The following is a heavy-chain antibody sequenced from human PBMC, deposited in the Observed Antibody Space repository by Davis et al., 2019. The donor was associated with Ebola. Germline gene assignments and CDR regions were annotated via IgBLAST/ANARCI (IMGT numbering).Heavy chain of an antibody. D-gene: IGHD3-10*01. CDR1: GYPFINYG. Sequence: ASVKVSCKASGYPFINYGVSWVRQAPGQGLEWMGMINPSGGTTRYAQKFQGRITMTRDTSTSTVYMELSSLRSEDTAMYYCARAQQSLRYGLGSRDPRVGMAVWGQGTTVTVSS. CDR3: ARAQQSLRYGLGSRDPRVGMAV. CDR2: INPSGGTT. J-gene: IGHJ6*02. V-gene: IGHV1-46*01.